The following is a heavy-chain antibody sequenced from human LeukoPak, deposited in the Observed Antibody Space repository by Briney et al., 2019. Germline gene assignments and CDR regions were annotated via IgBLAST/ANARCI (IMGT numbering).Heavy chain of an antibody. D-gene: IGHD1-26*01. Sequence: SVKVSCKASGYTFTGYYMYWVRQAPGQGLEWMGGIIPIFGTANYAQKFQGRVTITADESTSTAYMELSSLRSEDTAVYYCARQYGTPSYFDYWGQGTLVTVSS. J-gene: IGHJ4*02. CDR2: IIPIFGTA. CDR1: GYTFTGYY. CDR3: ARQYGTPSYFDY. V-gene: IGHV1-69*13.